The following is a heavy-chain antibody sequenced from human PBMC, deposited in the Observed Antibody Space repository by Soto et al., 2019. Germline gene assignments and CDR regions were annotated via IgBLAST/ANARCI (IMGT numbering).Heavy chain of an antibody. CDR2: VNQSGSA. CDR1: GVSFSTYF. V-gene: IGHV4-34*01. Sequence: SETLSLTCSVYGVSFSTYFGTWMRPPPGKGLEWIGEVNQSGSANYNPSLESRVTISVDTSKKQFSLRLSSVTAADTAVYYCARERRVVGGYSSSWYDYFDSWGQGSLVTGSS. J-gene: IGHJ4*02. D-gene: IGHD6-13*01. CDR3: ARERRVVGGYSSSWYDYFDS.